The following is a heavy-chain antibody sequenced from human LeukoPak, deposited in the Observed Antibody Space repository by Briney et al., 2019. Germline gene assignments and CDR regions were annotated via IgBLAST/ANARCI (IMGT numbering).Heavy chain of an antibody. J-gene: IGHJ4*02. CDR2: IIPIFGTA. V-gene: IGHV1-69*05. CDR1: GGTLTGYA. D-gene: IGHD1-7*01. Sequence: VASVKVSCKVSGGTLTGYAISWVRQAPGRGLEWMGGIIPIFGTANYTQKFQGRVTITTDESTSTANMELSSLRSEDTAVYYCARGRLELRFDQFDYWGQGTLVTVSS. CDR3: ARGRLELRFDQFDY.